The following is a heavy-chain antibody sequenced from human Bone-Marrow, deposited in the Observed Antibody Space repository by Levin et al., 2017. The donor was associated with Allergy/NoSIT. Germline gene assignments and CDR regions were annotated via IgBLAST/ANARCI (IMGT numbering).Heavy chain of an antibody. Sequence: NPSETLSLTCSVSGAPIRSYYWSFIRQSPGKGLEWIGSSYYNGSTNYNPSLKSRVTISVDTSKNQFSLKLKSVTAADTAVYYCARDLFNPLWRSSGWNNWFDPWGQGTLVTVTS. J-gene: IGHJ5*02. D-gene: IGHD6-19*01. CDR1: GAPIRSYY. V-gene: IGHV4-59*01. CDR2: SYYNGST. CDR3: ARDLFNPLWRSSGWNNWFDP.